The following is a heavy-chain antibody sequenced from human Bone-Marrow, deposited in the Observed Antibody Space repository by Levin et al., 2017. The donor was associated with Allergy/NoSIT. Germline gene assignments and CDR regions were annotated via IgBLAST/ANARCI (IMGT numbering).Heavy chain of an antibody. V-gene: IGHV4-30-4*01. J-gene: IGHJ4*02. CDR3: ARDGDYSGVDY. CDR1: GASISNSGDYF. Sequence: SETLSLTCTVSGASISNSGDYFWSWIRQPPGKGLEWIGFIYYSGTTFFNPSLTSRVTMSVDTSKNQFSLKLNSVTAADTAVYYCARDGDYSGVDYWGQGTLVTVS. CDR2: IYYSGTT. D-gene: IGHD4-17*01.